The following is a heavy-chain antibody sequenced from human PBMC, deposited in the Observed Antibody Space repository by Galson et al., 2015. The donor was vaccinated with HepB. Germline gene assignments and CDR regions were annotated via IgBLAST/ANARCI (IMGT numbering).Heavy chain of an antibody. Sequence: LRLSCAASGFTFSSYAMSWVRQAPGKGLEWVSAISGSGGSTYYADSVKGRFTISRDNSKNTLYLQMNSLRAEDTAVYYCAKRGSGWYYFDYWGQGTLVTVSS. CDR1: GFTFSSYA. J-gene: IGHJ4*02. CDR3: AKRGSGWYYFDY. CDR2: ISGSGGST. D-gene: IGHD6-19*01. V-gene: IGHV3-23*01.